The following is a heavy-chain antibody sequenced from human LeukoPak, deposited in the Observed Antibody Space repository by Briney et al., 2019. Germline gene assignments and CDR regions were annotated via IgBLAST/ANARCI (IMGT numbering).Heavy chain of an antibody. D-gene: IGHD1-26*01. CDR2: IYYSGST. J-gene: IGHJ6*02. Sequence: SETLSLTCTVSGGSISSYYWSWIRQPPGKGLEWIGYIYYSGSTNCNPSLKSRVTISVDTSRNQFSLKLSSVTAADTAMYYCARGGTVRNGMDVWGQGTTVTVSS. CDR1: GGSISSYY. V-gene: IGHV4-59*01. CDR3: ARGGTVRNGMDV.